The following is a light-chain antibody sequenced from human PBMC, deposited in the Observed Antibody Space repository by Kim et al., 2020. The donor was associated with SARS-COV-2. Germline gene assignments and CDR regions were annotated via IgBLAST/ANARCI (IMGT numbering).Light chain of an antibody. V-gene: IGLV3-19*01. Sequence: SSELTQDPAVSVALGQTVRITCQGDSLRSYYATWYQQKPGQAPILVIYGKNSRPSGIPDRFSGSGSGNTDSLTITGAQAEDEADFYCQSRDTSGKVVFGGGTKLTVL. CDR2: GKN. CDR3: QSRDTSGKVV. J-gene: IGLJ2*01. CDR1: SLRSYY.